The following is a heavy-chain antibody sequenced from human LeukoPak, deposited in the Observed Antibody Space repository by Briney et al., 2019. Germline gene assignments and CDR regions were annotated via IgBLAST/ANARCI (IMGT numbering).Heavy chain of an antibody. V-gene: IGHV1-8*03. D-gene: IGHD1-26*01. Sequence: ASVKVSCKASGYTFTSHDINWVRQATGQGLEWMGWMNPNSGNTVYAQKFQGRVTITRNTSISTAYMELSSLTSEDTAVYYCARVGATALLYFDSWGHGTLVTVSS. CDR3: ARVGATALLYFDS. J-gene: IGHJ4*01. CDR2: MNPNSGNT. CDR1: GYTFTSHD.